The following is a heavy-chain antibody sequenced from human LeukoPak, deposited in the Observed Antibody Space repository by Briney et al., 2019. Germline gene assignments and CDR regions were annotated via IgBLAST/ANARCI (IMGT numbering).Heavy chain of an antibody. D-gene: IGHD6-13*01. J-gene: IGHJ4*02. CDR1: GFTFISYG. CDR3: ARGSSSSLPA. V-gene: IGHV3-30*02. CDR2: IRYDGSNK. Sequence: PGGSLRLSCAASGFTFISYGMHWVRQAPGKGLEWVAFIRYDGSNKYYADSVKGRFTISRDNAKNSLYLQMNSLRAEDTAVYYCARGSSSSLPAGGQGTLVTVSS.